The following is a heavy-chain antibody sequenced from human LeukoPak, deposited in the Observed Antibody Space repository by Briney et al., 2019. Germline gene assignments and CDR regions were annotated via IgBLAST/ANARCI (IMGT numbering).Heavy chain of an antibody. CDR2: IYSSGST. Sequence: SETPSLTCTVSGDSINSQYWSWIRQPPGKGLEWIGYIYSSGSTNYNPSLKSRVTISVDTSKNQFSLKLSSVTAADTAVYYCAKLFSGSFDIWGQGTMVTVSS. D-gene: IGHD3-10*01. CDR3: AKLFSGSFDI. J-gene: IGHJ3*02. V-gene: IGHV4-59*08. CDR1: GDSINSQY.